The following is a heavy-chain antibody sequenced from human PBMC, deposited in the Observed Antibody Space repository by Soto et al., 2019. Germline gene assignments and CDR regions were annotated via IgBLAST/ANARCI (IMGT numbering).Heavy chain of an antibody. D-gene: IGHD3-10*01. Sequence: PGGSLRLSCAASGFTFDEFGMSWVRQVPGKGLEWVSGINCNGSCIYYADSVRGRFTISRDNSKNSLYLQMNSLRAEDTAVYYCAKYIIGHYYYYYGMDVSSQGTTDTVSS. CDR3: AKYIIGHYYYYYGMDV. J-gene: IGHJ6*02. V-gene: IGHV3-23*05. CDR2: INCNGSCI. CDR1: GFTFDEFG.